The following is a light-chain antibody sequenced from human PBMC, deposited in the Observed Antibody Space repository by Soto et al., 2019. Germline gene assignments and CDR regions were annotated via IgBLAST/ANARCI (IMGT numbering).Light chain of an antibody. CDR2: GNS. CDR3: QSYDSSLRGV. CDR1: SSNIGAGYD. J-gene: IGLJ1*01. Sequence: QSVLTQPPSVSGAPGQRVTIYCTGSSSNIGAGYDVHWYQQLPGTAPKLLIYGNSNRTSGVPDRFSGSKSGTSASLAITGLQAEDEADYYCQSYDSSLRGVFGTGTKLTVL. V-gene: IGLV1-40*01.